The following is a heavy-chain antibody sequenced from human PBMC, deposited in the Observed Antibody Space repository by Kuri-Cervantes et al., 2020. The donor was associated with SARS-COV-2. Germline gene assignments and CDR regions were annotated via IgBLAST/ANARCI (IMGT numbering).Heavy chain of an antibody. CDR1: GGSISSSSYY. Sequence: SETLSLTCTVSGGSISSSSYYWSWIRQPPGKGLEWIGYIYYSGSTNYNPSLKSRVTISVDTSKNQFSLKLSSVTAADTAVYYCARVSEYDFWSGSNYYYYYYMDVWGKGTTVTVSS. CDR3: ARVSEYDFWSGSNYYYYYYMDV. V-gene: IGHV4-61*05. CDR2: IYYSGST. D-gene: IGHD3-3*01. J-gene: IGHJ6*03.